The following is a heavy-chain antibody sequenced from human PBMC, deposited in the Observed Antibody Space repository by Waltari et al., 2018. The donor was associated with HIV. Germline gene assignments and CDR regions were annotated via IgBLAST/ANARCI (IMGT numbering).Heavy chain of an antibody. J-gene: IGHJ6*02. V-gene: IGHV4-39*07. D-gene: IGHD2-2*01. CDR1: GGSISSSSYY. Sequence: QLQLQESGPGLVKPSETLSLTCTVSGGSISSSSYYWGWIRQPPGKGLEWIGSIYYSGGTYYNPSLRSRVTISVDTSKNQFSLKRSSVTAADTAVYYCARDSVVPAALGGAYYYYYGMDVWGQGTTVTVSS. CDR2: IYYSGGT. CDR3: ARDSVVPAALGGAYYYYYGMDV.